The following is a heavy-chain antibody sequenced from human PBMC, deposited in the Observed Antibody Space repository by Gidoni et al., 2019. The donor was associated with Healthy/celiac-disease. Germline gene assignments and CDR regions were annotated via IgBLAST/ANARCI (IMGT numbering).Heavy chain of an antibody. CDR3: ARDAKSYGDYAVAYNWFDP. D-gene: IGHD4-17*01. Sequence: QVQLQESGPGLVKPSEPLSLTCTVSGGSISSYYWSWIRQPAGKGLEWIGRIYTSGSTNYNPSLKSRVTMSVDTSKNQFSLKLSSVTAAYTAVYYCARDAKSYGDYAVAYNWFDPWGQGTLVTVSS. J-gene: IGHJ5*02. CDR2: IYTSGST. CDR1: GGSISSYY. V-gene: IGHV4-4*07.